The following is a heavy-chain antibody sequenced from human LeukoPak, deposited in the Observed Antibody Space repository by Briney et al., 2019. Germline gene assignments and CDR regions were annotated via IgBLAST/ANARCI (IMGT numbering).Heavy chain of an antibody. Sequence: PSETLSLTCAVYGGSFSGYYWSWICQPPGKGLEWIGEINHSGSTNYNPSLKSRVTISVDTSKNQFSLKLSSVTAADTAVYYCARGRYYGSGSYSHLYYFDYWGQGTLVTVSS. J-gene: IGHJ4*02. D-gene: IGHD3-10*01. CDR1: GGSFSGYY. V-gene: IGHV4-34*01. CDR2: INHSGST. CDR3: ARGRYYGSGSYSHLYYFDY.